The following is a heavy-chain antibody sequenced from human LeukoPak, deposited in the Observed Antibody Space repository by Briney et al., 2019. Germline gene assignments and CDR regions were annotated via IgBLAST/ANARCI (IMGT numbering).Heavy chain of an antibody. CDR1: GFTFSDYY. Sequence: GGSLRLSCAASGFTFSDYYMSWIRQAPGKGLEWVSYISSCGSTIYYADSVKGRFTISRDNAKNSLYLQMNSLRAEDTAVYYCARARGSTAMPRGNYYYGMDVWGQGSLVTVSS. CDR2: ISSCGSTI. D-gene: IGHD5-18*01. CDR3: ARARGSTAMPRGNYYYGMDV. V-gene: IGHV3-11*01. J-gene: IGHJ6*02.